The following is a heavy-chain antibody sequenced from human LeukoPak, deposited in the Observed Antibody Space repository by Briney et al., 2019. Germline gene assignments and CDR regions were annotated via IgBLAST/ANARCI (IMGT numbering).Heavy chain of an antibody. Sequence: SETLSLTCAVSGYSINSGYYWGWIRQPPGKGLEWIGMIYHSGSTYYNPSLKSRVTISVDTSKNQFSLKLNSVTAADTAVYYCARGGYGTLFDYWGQGTLVIVSS. CDR1: GYSINSGYY. J-gene: IGHJ4*02. D-gene: IGHD5-12*01. CDR3: ARGGYGTLFDY. V-gene: IGHV4-38-2*01. CDR2: IYHSGST.